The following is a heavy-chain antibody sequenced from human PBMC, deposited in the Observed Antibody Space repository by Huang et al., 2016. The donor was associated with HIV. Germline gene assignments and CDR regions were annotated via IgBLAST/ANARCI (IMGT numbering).Heavy chain of an antibody. D-gene: IGHD3-10*01. CDR1: RGSFCDYA. J-gene: IGHJ3*01. Sequence: QVELVPSETQVKMPGSSVKVACKVARGSFCDYAFSLVRQAPGKGLENMGGIVPMLSKTNYIDKLRGRLTISADKATKSVSVEVRDLRSDETAVYYCTREGEGWFGKPTRALAFWGQGTKIIVSS. V-gene: IGHV1-69*06. CDR3: TREGEGWFGKPTRALAF. CDR2: IVPMLSKT.